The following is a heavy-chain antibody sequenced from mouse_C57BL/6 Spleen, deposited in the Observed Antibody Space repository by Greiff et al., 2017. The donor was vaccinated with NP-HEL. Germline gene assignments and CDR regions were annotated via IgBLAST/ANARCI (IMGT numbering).Heavy chain of an antibody. J-gene: IGHJ4*01. CDR3: ARDGSSYSWAMDY. V-gene: IGHV1-7*01. CDR2: INPSSGYT. CDR1: GYTFTSYW. Sequence: QVQLKESGAELAKPGASVKLSCKASGYTFTSYWMHWVKQRPGQGLEWIGYINPSSGYTKYNQKFKDKATLTADKSSSTAYMQLSSLTYEDSAVYYCARDGSSYSWAMDYWGQGTSVTVSS. D-gene: IGHD1-1*01.